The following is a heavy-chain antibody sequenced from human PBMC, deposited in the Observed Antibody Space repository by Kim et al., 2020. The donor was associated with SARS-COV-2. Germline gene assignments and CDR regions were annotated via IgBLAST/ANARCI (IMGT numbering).Heavy chain of an antibody. CDR3: ARVAYRTDGYGYNSYFDF. D-gene: IGHD5-12*01. Sequence: GGSLRLSCAASGFSFSTYWMHWVRQVPGKGLVWVSRIKTDGSRTDYADSVKGRFTISRDNAKNTLYLQMNSLRAEDTAVYYCARVAYRTDGYGYNSYFDFWGQGTLITVSS. V-gene: IGHV3-74*01. CDR2: IKTDGSRT. CDR1: GFSFSTYW. J-gene: IGHJ4*02.